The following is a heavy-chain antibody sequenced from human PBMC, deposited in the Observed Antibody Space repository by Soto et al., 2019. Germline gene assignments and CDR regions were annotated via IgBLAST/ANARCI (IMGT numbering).Heavy chain of an antibody. CDR1: GYTFTGYY. Sequence: ASVKVSCKASGYTFTGYYMHWVRQAPGQGLEWMGWINPNSGGTNYAQKFQGRVTMTRDTSISTAYMELSRLRSEDTAIYYCATGGRGYSSSFPRFYFEYWGHGTLVTVSS. CDR3: ATGGRGYSSSFPRFYFEY. J-gene: IGHJ4*01. V-gene: IGHV1-2*02. D-gene: IGHD5-18*01. CDR2: INPNSGGT.